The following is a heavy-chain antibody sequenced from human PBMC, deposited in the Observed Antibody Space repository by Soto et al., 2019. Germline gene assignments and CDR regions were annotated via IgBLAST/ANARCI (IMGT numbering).Heavy chain of an antibody. J-gene: IGHJ6*02. V-gene: IGHV1-18*04. D-gene: IGHD2-15*01. Sequence: VASVKVSCKTSGYMFTSYGMSWVRQAPGQGLEWMGWISGYNGHTKFAQSFQGRVTMATDTSTSTAYMELRSLTADDSAVYYCARTEVVAAVVYYYYGMDVWGQGTTVTVSS. CDR3: ARTEVVAAVVYYYYGMDV. CDR2: ISGYNGHT. CDR1: GYMFTSYG.